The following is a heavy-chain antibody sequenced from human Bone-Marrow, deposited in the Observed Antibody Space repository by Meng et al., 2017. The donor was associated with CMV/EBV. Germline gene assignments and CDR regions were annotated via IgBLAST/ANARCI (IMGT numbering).Heavy chain of an antibody. D-gene: IGHD5-24*01. J-gene: IGHJ4*02. CDR3: ARDGGDGYMIYYFDY. CDR2: ISSNGGST. V-gene: IGHV3-64*02. Sequence: GESLKISCAASGFTFSTYAMHWFRQAPGKGLEYVSSISSNGGSTYYAESVKGRFTTSRDNSKNTLYLQMGSLRAEDMAVYYCARDGGDGYMIYYFDYWGQGTLVTVSS. CDR1: GFTFSTYA.